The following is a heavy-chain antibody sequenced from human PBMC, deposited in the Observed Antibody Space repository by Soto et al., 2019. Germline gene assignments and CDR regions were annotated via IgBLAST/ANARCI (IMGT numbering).Heavy chain of an antibody. CDR3: ARGPLEWDISNWFDP. CDR1: GGSISSGGYS. D-gene: IGHD3-3*01. Sequence: SETLSLTCAVSGGSISSGGYSWSWIRQPPGKGLEWIGYIYHSGSTYYNPSLKSRVTISVDRSKNQFSLKLSSVTAADTAVYYCARGPLEWDISNWFDPWGQGTLVTVSS. J-gene: IGHJ5*02. CDR2: IYHSGST. V-gene: IGHV4-30-2*01.